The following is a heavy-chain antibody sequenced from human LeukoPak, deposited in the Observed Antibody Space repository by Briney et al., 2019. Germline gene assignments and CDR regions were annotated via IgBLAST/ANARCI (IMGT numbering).Heavy chain of an antibody. Sequence: GGSLRLSCAASGFTFSSYEMNWVRQAPGKGLEWISYISSSGNTIYYADSVKGRFTMSRDNAKNSLYLQMNSLRAEDTAVYHCARDYYDSSGYLNWFDSWGQGTLVTVSS. J-gene: IGHJ5*01. CDR2: ISSSGNTI. V-gene: IGHV3-48*03. CDR3: ARDYYDSSGYLNWFDS. CDR1: GFTFSSYE. D-gene: IGHD3-22*01.